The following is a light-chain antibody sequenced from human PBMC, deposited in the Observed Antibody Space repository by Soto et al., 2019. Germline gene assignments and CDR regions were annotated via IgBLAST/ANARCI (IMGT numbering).Light chain of an antibody. V-gene: IGKV1-8*01. CDR2: AAS. J-gene: IGKJ1*01. CDR1: QGISSY. CDR3: QQYYSYPPWT. Sequence: AIRMTQSPSSLSASTGDRVTITCRASQGISSYLAWYQQKPGKAPKLLIYAASTLQSGVPSRFSGSGSGTDFTLTISCLQSEDFATYYCQQYYSYPPWTFGQWTKVEIK.